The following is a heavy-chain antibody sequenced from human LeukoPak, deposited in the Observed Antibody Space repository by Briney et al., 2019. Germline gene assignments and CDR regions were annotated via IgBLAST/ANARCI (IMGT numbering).Heavy chain of an antibody. CDR3: AREGRPAALFDY. CDR1: GFTFSSYA. D-gene: IGHD6-13*01. Sequence: GGSLRLSCAASGFTFSSYAMSWVRQAPGKGLEWVSSISPASGYICYADSVKGRFTISRDNAKNSLYLLMNSLRAENTAVYYCAREGRPAALFDYWGQGAQVTLSS. J-gene: IGHJ4*02. V-gene: IGHV3-21*01. CDR2: ISPASGYI.